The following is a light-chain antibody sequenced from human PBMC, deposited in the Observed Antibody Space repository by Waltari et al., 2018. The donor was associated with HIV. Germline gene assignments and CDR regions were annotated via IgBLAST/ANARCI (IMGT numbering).Light chain of an antibody. CDR3: SSYTSFSTVL. Sequence: QSALPQPASVSGSPGQPIPTPFTGSSSDVGLYSLVSWDQPHPGKAPKLMIYEGNKRPSGVSNRFSGSKSGNTASLTISGLQAEDEADYYCSSYTSFSTVLFGGGTKLTVL. J-gene: IGLJ2*01. CDR2: EGN. CDR1: SSDVGLYSL. V-gene: IGLV2-23*03.